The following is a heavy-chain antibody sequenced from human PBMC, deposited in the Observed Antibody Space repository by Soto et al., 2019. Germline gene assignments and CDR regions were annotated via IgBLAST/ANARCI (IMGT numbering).Heavy chain of an antibody. CDR3: ARASGITGTTKGYYYGMDV. CDR1: GDSVSSNSAA. D-gene: IGHD1-20*01. J-gene: IGHJ6*02. V-gene: IGHV6-1*01. CDR2: TYYRSKWYN. Sequence: LSQTLSLTCAISGDSVSSNSAAWNWIRQSPSRGLEWLGRTYYRSKWYNDYAVSVKSRITINPDTSKNQFSLQLNSVTPEDTAVYYCARASGITGTTKGYYYGMDVWGQGTTVTVSS.